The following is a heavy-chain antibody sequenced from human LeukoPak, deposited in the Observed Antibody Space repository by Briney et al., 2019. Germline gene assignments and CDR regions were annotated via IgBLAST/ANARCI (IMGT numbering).Heavy chain of an antibody. Sequence: PGGSLRLSCAASGFTFSSYAMSWVRQAPGKGLEWGSAISGSGDSTYYGDSVKGRFTISRDNSKNTLYLQMNSLRAEDTAVYYCAKTRPLDSSSWSHGDYWGQGTLVTVSS. J-gene: IGHJ4*02. D-gene: IGHD6-13*01. V-gene: IGHV3-23*01. CDR3: AKTRPLDSSSWSHGDY. CDR2: ISGSGDST. CDR1: GFTFSSYA.